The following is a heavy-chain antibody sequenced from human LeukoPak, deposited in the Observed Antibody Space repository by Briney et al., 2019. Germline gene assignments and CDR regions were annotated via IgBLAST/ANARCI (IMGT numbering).Heavy chain of an antibody. V-gene: IGHV3-7*01. D-gene: IGHD3-22*01. CDR2: IKQDGSEK. CDR3: AREGYYDSSGYYYGY. J-gene: IGHJ4*02. Sequence: PGGSLRLSCAASGFTFSSYWMSWVRQAPGKGLEWVANIKQDGSEKYYVDSVKGRFTISRDNAKNSLYLQMNSLRAEDTAVYYCAREGYYDSSGYYYGYWGQGTLVTVSS. CDR1: GFTFSSYW.